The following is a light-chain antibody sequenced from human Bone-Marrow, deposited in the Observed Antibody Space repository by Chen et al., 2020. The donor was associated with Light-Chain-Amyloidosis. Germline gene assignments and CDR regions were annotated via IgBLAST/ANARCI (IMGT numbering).Light chain of an antibody. CDR1: ELPKQY. Sequence: SYELTQPPSVSVSPGQTARITCSGDELPKQYVYCFQQKPGHAPVLVMYKDNERPSGIPERYSGSSSGTTVTLTISRVQTEDEADYYCQSTDSTATYGVFGGGTHLTVL. CDR3: QSTDSTATYGV. CDR2: KDN. V-gene: IGLV3-25*03. J-gene: IGLJ3*02.